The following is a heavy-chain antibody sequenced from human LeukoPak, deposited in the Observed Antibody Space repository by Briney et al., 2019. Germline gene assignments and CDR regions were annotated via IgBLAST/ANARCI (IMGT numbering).Heavy chain of an antibody. V-gene: IGHV4-59*08. J-gene: IGHJ4*02. CDR3: ARQGGTLLWFGELLSDQNYYFDY. CDR2: IYYSGST. CDR1: GGSISSYY. Sequence: SETLSLTCTVSGGSISSYYWSWIRQPPGKGLEWIGYIYYSGSTNYNPSLKSRVTISVDTSKNQFSLKLSSVTAADTAVYYCARQGGTLLWFGELLSDQNYYFDYWGQGTLVTVSS. D-gene: IGHD3-10*01.